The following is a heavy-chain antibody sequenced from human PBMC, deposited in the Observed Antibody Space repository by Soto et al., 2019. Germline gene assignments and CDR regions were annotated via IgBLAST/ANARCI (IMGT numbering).Heavy chain of an antibody. CDR2: IYYSGST. D-gene: IGHD6-19*01. Sequence: QVQLQESGPGLVKPSETLSLTCTVSGGSVSSGIYYWSWIRQPPGKGLEWIGYIYYSGSTNYTPSLKSRVTISVDTSKYQFSLTLSSVTAADTAVYYCARGIEGWYQGRYYYGMDVWCQGATVTVSS. V-gene: IGHV4-61*01. J-gene: IGHJ6*02. CDR3: ARGIEGWYQGRYYYGMDV. CDR1: GGSVSSGIYY.